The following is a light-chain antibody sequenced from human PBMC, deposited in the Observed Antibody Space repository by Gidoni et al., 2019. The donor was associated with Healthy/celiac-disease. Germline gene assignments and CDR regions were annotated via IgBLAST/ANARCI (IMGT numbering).Light chain of an antibody. CDR3: QQYYSTPWT. CDR1: QSVLYSSNNQNY. J-gene: IGKJ1*01. Sequence: DIVMTQSPDSLAVSLGERATINCKSSQSVLYSSNNQNYLAWYQQKPGQPPKLLIYWASTRESGVPDRFSGRGSGTDFTLTISSLQAEDVAVYSCQQYYSTPWTFGQGTKVEIK. CDR2: WAS. V-gene: IGKV4-1*01.